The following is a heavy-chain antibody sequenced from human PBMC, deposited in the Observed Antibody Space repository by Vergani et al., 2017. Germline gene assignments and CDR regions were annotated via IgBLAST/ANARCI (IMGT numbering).Heavy chain of an antibody. D-gene: IGHD3-10*01. CDR1: GFTFSTFG. CDR2: ISVSSTYI. Sequence: EVQVVESGGGLVKPGGSLRLSCADSGFTFSTFGMNWVRQAPGKGLEWVSSISVSSTYISYTDSVKGRFTISRDNAKNSLFLQMNSLRAQDTAVYFCPTVHPGDYFHFWGQGILVTVFS. V-gene: IGHV3-21*04. J-gene: IGHJ4*02. CDR3: PTVHPGDYFHF.